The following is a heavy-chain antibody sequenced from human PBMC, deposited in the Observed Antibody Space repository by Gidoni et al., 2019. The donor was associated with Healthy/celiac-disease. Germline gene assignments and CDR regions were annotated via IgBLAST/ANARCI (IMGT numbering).Heavy chain of an antibody. CDR3: ASGYRGGGMDF. CDR2: INHSGST. V-gene: IGHV4-34*01. CDR1: GGSFSGYY. J-gene: IGHJ6*02. Sequence: QVELQQWGAGMLTPSETLSLTCAVYGGSFSGYYWSWVRQPAGKGLEWIWEINHSGSTNYNPPLKSRVTLSVATSKNQFSLKLSSVTAAYTAVYYCASGYRGGGMDFWGQVTTVTVSS. D-gene: IGHD1-26*01.